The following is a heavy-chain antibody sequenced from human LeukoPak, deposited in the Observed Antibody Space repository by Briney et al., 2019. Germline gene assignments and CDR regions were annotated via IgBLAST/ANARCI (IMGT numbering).Heavy chain of an antibody. CDR1: GYTFTGYY. J-gene: IGHJ3*02. CDR2: INPNSGGT. V-gene: IGHV1-2*02. CDR3: ARVGAFDI. Sequence: ASVKVSCKASGYTFTGYYMHWVRQAPGQGLEWMGWINPNSGGTNYAQKFQGRVTITADKSTSTAYMELSSLRSEDTAVYYCARVGAFDIWGQGTMVTVSS.